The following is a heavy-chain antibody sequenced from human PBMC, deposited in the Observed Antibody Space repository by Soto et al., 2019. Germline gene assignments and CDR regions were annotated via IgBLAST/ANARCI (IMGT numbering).Heavy chain of an antibody. Sequence: QVQLVESGGGVVQPGRSLRLSCAASGFTFSSYAMHWVRQAPGKGLAWVAVISYDGSNKYYADSVKGRFTISRDNSKNTLYLQMNSLRAEDTAVYYCSRDLRRIVVVVAEYYFDYWGQGTLVTVSS. CDR3: SRDLRRIVVVVAEYYFDY. CDR1: GFTFSSYA. J-gene: IGHJ4*02. V-gene: IGHV3-30-3*01. CDR2: ISYDGSNK. D-gene: IGHD2-15*01.